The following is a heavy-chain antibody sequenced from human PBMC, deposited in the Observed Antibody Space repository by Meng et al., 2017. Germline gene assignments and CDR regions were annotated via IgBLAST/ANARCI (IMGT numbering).Heavy chain of an antibody. CDR2: ISTSSIYI. J-gene: IGHJ4*02. CDR3: ASSSKAD. CDR1: GFTFSAYR. Sequence: GESLKISCAASGFTFSAYRMNWVRQAPGKGLEWVSSISTSSIYIYYADSVKGRFTISRDNAKNSLYLQMNSLRAEDTAVYYCASSSKADWGQGTLVTVSS. V-gene: IGHV3-21*01. D-gene: IGHD2-2*01.